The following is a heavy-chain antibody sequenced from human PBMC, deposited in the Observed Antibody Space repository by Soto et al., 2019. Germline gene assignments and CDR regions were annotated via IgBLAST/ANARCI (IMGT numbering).Heavy chain of an antibody. CDR1: GFTFSSYG. Sequence: QVQLVESGGGVVQPGTSLRLSCAASGFTFSSYGMHWVRQAPGKGLEWVAVIWYDGSNKYYADSVQGRFTISRDNSKNTLYLQMNSLRAEDTAVYYCASAGPPYGDSSNHWGQGTLVTVSS. D-gene: IGHD4-17*01. V-gene: IGHV3-33*01. J-gene: IGHJ5*02. CDR3: ASAGPPYGDSSNH. CDR2: IWYDGSNK.